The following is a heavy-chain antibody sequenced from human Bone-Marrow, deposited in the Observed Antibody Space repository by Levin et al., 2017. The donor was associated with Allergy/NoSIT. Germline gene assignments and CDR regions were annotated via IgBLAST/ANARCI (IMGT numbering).Heavy chain of an antibody. Sequence: SCAVSGLTVGNNYVSWVRQAPGKGLEWVSHIYSGGNTFYADSVKGRFIMSRDSSKNTLFLQMNSLTAEDTAMYYCANDRGYWGQGTLVTVSS. CDR3: ANDRGY. CDR2: IYSGGNT. CDR1: GLTVGNNY. V-gene: IGHV3-66*01. J-gene: IGHJ4*02.